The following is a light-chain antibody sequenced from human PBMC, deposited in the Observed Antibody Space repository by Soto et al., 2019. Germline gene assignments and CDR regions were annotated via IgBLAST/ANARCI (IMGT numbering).Light chain of an antibody. V-gene: IGLV2-14*01. Sequence: QSVLTQPASVSGSPGQSITISCTGTSSDFGGYKYVSWYQQHPGKAPKLMIYEVSNRPSGVSNRFSGSKSGNTASLTISGLQAEDEADYYCSSYTSSSTPYVFATGTKLTVL. CDR1: SSDFGGYKY. CDR3: SSYTSSSTPYV. J-gene: IGLJ1*01. CDR2: EVS.